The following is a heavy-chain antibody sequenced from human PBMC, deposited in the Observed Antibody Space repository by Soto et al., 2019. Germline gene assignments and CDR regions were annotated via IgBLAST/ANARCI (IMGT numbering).Heavy chain of an antibody. V-gene: IGHV1-18*01. D-gene: IGHD2-15*01. CDR3: ARDLIAVRPGWFDP. CDR1: GYTFASYG. Sequence: QVQLVQSGAEVKKPGASVKVSCKASGYTFASYGISWVRQAPGQGLEWMGWISAYSGNTNYAQKFQGRVTMTTDTFTNTAYMELRSLRYDDTAVYYCARDLIAVRPGWFDPWGQGPLVTVSS. CDR2: ISAYSGNT. J-gene: IGHJ5*02.